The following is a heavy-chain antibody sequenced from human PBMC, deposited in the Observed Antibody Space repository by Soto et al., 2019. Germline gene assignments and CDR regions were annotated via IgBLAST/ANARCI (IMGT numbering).Heavy chain of an antibody. D-gene: IGHD3-10*01. Sequence: LRLSCAASGFTFSSYAMHWVRQAPGKGLEWVAVISYDGSNKYYADSEKGRFTISRDNSKNTLYLQMTSLRAEDTAVYYCAGDRSQFGVLLIDYWGQGTLVTVSS. V-gene: IGHV3-30-3*01. J-gene: IGHJ4*02. CDR1: GFTFSSYA. CDR3: AGDRSQFGVLLIDY. CDR2: ISYDGSNK.